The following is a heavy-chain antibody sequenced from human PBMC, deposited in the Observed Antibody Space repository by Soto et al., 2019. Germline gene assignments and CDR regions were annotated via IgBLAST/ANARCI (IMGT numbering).Heavy chain of an antibody. D-gene: IGHD3-10*02. CDR2: ISWNSGSI. V-gene: IGHV3-9*01. CDR3: AKDYGAAAGACSGSDY. J-gene: IGHJ4*02. Sequence: EVQLVESGGGLVQPGRSLRLSCAASGFTFDDYAMHWVRQAPGKGLEWVSGISWNSGSIGYADSVKGRFTISRDNAKNSLYLEMDSLGGEDNGLFYCAKDYGAAAGACSGSDYWGPGTPVTVSS. CDR1: GFTFDDYA.